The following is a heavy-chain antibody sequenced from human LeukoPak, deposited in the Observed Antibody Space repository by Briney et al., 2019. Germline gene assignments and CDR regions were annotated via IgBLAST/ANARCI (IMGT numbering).Heavy chain of an antibody. CDR1: GFTFSSYS. Sequence: GGSLRLSCAASGFTFSSYSLNWVRQAPGMGLEWVSSISSSSHYIYYADSVKGRFTISRDNAKNSLYLQMNSLRAEDTAVYYCAKRRRPIAVAAFDYWGQGTLVTVSS. D-gene: IGHD6-19*01. CDR2: ISSSSHYI. J-gene: IGHJ4*02. CDR3: AKRRRPIAVAAFDY. V-gene: IGHV3-21*04.